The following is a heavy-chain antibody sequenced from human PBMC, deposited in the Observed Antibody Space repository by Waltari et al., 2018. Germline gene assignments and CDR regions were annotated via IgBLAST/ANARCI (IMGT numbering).Heavy chain of an antibody. J-gene: IGHJ6*03. CDR1: GFTFSSYS. CDR2: ISSSSSYI. Sequence: EVQLVESGGGLVKPGGSLRLSCAASGFTFSSYSMNWVRQAPGKGLEWVSSISSSSSYIYYADSVKGRFTISRDNAKNSLYLQMNSLRAEDTAVYYCARDEFGVVVVAAYYYYYMDVWGKGTTVTVSS. D-gene: IGHD2-15*01. V-gene: IGHV3-21*01. CDR3: ARDEFGVVVVAAYYYYYMDV.